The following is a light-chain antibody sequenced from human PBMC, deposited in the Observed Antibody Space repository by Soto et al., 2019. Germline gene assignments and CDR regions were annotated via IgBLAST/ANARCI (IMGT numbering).Light chain of an antibody. CDR3: QQRYMWRT. V-gene: IGKV3-11*01. CDR2: DAS. Sequence: EIVLTQSPGTLSLSPGERATLSCRASQSVNDFLAWYQQRPGQAPRLLIYDASKRATGIPARFSGSGFGTDYTLTISRLEPEDFAAYYCQQRYMWRTFGQGTKVDIK. CDR1: QSVNDF. J-gene: IGKJ1*01.